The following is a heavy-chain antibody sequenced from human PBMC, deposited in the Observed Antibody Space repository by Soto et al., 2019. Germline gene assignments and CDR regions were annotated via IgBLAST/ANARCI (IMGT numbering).Heavy chain of an antibody. Sequence: GGSLRLSCVASGFTVSSNYMSWVRQAPGKGLEWVSVIYSGGSTYYADSVKGRFTISRDNSKNTLYLQVNSLRAEDTAVYYCASPILLWFGELYDAFDIWGQGTMVTVSS. J-gene: IGHJ3*02. CDR2: IYSGGST. D-gene: IGHD3-10*01. CDR1: GFTVSSNY. V-gene: IGHV3-53*01. CDR3: ASPILLWFGELYDAFDI.